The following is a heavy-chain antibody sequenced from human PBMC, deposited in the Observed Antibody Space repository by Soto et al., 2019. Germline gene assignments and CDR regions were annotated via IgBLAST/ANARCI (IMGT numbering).Heavy chain of an antibody. V-gene: IGHV3-53*04. D-gene: IGHD6-13*01. CDR1: GFTVSSNY. CDR3: ARESGSSPTYFDY. Sequence: EVQLVESGGGLVQPGGSLRLSCAASGFTVSSNYMSWVRQAPGKGLEWVSVIYSGGSTYYADSVKGRFTISRHNSKNTLYLQRNSLRAEDTAVYYCARESGSSPTYFDYWGQGTLVTVSS. CDR2: IYSGGST. J-gene: IGHJ4*02.